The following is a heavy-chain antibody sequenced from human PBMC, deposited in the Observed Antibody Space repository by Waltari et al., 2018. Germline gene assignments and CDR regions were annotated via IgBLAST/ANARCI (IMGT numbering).Heavy chain of an antibody. D-gene: IGHD2-8*02. V-gene: IGHV5-51*01. Sequence: EVQLVQSGTEEKKPGESLKISCKGYGYSFTNYWIGWVRQMHGKGLEWMGIIYPTDSDTRYSPSFQGQVTISADKSISTTYLQWSSLKASDTAMYYCARRWCSGGVCYGDYWGQGTLVTVSS. CDR2: IYPTDSDT. CDR3: ARRWCSGGVCYGDY. CDR1: GYSFTNYW. J-gene: IGHJ4*02.